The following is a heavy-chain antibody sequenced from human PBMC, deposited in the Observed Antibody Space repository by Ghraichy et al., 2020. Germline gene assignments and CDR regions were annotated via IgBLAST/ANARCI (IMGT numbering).Heavy chain of an antibody. J-gene: IGHJ4*02. Sequence: GGSLRLSCAASGFTFSSYDMHWVRQAPGKGLEWVSGIGTASDTFYPGSVKGRFTISRDNAENSLYLQMNSLIAGDTAVYYFARGMGVAPHYMAVWGQGTLVTFSS. CDR2: IGTASDT. D-gene: IGHD2-2*01. CDR3: ARGMGVAPHYMAV. CDR1: GFTFSSYD. V-gene: IGHV3-13*01.